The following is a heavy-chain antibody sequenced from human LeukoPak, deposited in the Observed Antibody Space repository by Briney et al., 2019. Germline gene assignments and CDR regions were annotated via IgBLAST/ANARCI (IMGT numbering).Heavy chain of an antibody. V-gene: IGHV1-2*02. CDR3: ASGSGNSWLWDY. J-gene: IGHJ4*02. CDR2: INPNSGGT. Sequence: ASVKVSCKTSGYTFTGFFMHWVRQAPGQGLEWMGWINPNSGGTNYAQKFHGRVTMTRDTSISTAYMELSRLRSDDTAVYYCASGSGNSWLWDYWGQGTLVTVSS. CDR1: GYTFTGFF. D-gene: IGHD6-13*01.